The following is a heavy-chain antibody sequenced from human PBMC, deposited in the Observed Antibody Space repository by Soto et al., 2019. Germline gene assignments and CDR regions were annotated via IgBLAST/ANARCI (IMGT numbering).Heavy chain of an antibody. V-gene: IGHV3-74*01. D-gene: IGHD3-9*01. CDR2: INSDGGTT. J-gene: IGHJ4*02. Sequence: GGSLRLSCAASGFTFSSSWMHWVRQAPGKGLVWVSRINSDGGTTNCADSVKGRFTISRDNAKNTLYLQLNSLSAEDTAVYFCARAGYYRFDYWGQGTLVTVSS. CDR1: GFTFSSSW. CDR3: ARAGYYRFDY.